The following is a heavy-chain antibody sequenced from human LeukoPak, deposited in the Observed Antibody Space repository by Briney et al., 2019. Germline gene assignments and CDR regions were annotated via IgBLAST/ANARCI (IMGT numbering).Heavy chain of an antibody. CDR1: GYTFTSYD. CDR2: MNPNSGNT. CDR3: TRGLSLLRRRGWFDP. J-gene: IGHJ5*02. V-gene: IGHV1-8*01. D-gene: IGHD4-17*01. Sequence: ASVKVSCKASGYTFTSYDINWVRQATGQGLEWMGWMNPNSGNTGYAQKFQGRVTMTRNTSISTAYMELSSLRSEDTAVYYCTRGLSLLRRRGWFDPWGQGTLVTVSS.